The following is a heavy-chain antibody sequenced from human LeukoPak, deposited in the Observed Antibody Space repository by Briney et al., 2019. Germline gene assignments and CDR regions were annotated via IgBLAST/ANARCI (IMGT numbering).Heavy chain of an antibody. J-gene: IGHJ4*02. CDR2: IWHDGSNK. CDR1: GVTFSSYG. D-gene: IGHD6-19*01. V-gene: IGHV3-33*06. Sequence: PGGSLRLSCAAYGVTFSSYGMHWVRQAPGKGLEWVAVIWHDGSNKYYADSVKGRFTISRDNSKNTSYIKMNRLRAEVTAVYYCAKVRTGDSSGWYSAFDGWGQVTLVTVSS. CDR3: AKVRTGDSSGWYSAFDG.